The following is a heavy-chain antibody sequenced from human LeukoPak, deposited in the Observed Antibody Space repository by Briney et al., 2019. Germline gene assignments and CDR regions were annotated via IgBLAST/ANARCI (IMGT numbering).Heavy chain of an antibody. V-gene: IGHV3-73*01. J-gene: IGHJ5*02. D-gene: IGHD3-22*01. CDR2: IRSKANSYAT. CDR3: ARRATDDSSGYYST. Sequence: GGSLRLSCAAPGIIFSGSAMHWVRQASGKGLEWVGCIRSKANSYATAYAASVKGRFTISRDESKNTAYLQMNSLKTEDTAVYYCARRATDDSSGYYSTWGQGTLVTVSS. CDR1: GIIFSGSA.